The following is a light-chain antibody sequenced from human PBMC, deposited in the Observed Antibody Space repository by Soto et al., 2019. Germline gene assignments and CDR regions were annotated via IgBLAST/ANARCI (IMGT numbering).Light chain of an antibody. V-gene: IGKV3-15*01. CDR2: GAS. CDR3: QQYNTRPQT. J-gene: IGKJ1*01. CDR1: QNVGSN. Sequence: VLTQSPATLSVSPGERATLSCRASQNVGSNLAWYQHKPGQAPRLLISGASTRATGVPARFSGSGSETEFALTISSLQSEDFTVYFCQQYNTRPQTFGQGTKVDI.